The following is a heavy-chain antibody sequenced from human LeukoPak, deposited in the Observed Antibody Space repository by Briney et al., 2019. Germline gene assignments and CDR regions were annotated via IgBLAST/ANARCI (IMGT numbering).Heavy chain of an antibody. CDR3: ARDPCTSCYTGVNWFDP. J-gene: IGHJ5*02. D-gene: IGHD2-2*02. CDR1: GFTFSSYA. CDR2: ISYDGSNK. Sequence: GGSLRLSCAASGFTFSSYAMHWVRQAPGKGLEWVAVISYDGSNKYYADSVKGRFTISRDNSKNTLYLQMNSLRAEDTAVYYCARDPCTSCYTGVNWFDPWGQGTLVTVSS. V-gene: IGHV3-30-3*01.